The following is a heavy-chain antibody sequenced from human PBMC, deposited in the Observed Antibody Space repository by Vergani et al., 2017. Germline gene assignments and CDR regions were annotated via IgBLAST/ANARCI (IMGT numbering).Heavy chain of an antibody. CDR1: GFSFNSYW. V-gene: IGHV3-74*03. Sequence: DVHLAESGGGFFQPGGSLRLSCSASGFSFNSYWMHWVRQVPGNGLLWVSRIKSDGSITAYADSVKGRFTISRDNAQNTLYLQMNSLRVEDTGVYYCARARCIEACYMSNWLYSWGQGTLVTVSS. CDR3: ARARCIEACYMSNWLYS. J-gene: IGHJ5*01. D-gene: IGHD3-16*02. CDR2: IKSDGSIT.